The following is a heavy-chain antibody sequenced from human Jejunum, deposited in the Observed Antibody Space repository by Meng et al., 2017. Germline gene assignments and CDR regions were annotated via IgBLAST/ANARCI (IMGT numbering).Heavy chain of an antibody. CDR3: ARDTAGFGP. Sequence: QVHLQESAPGLVRPSETLSLICTVSGGSISTAGYYWCWIRQSPGKGLEWIGSIFYSGTTYYNPSLKSRVTISIDTSKNQFSLKMNSVTAADTAVYYCARDTAGFGPWGQGTLVTVSS. D-gene: IGHD6-13*01. J-gene: IGHJ5*02. V-gene: IGHV4-39*07. CDR1: GGSISTAGYY. CDR2: IFYSGTT.